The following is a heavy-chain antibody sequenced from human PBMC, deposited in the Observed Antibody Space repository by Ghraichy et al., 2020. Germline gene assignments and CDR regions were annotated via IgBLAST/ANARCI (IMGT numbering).Heavy chain of an antibody. CDR2: ISNGGSTS. V-gene: IGHV3-23*01. J-gene: IGHJ4*02. D-gene: IGHD2-21*02. Sequence: GESLNISCAASGFTFSNSAMTWVRQAPGKGLEWVSSISNGGSTSDYADSVKGRFTISRDNVKNTLYLQMNSVRAEDTALYYCAKKSPAYCGADCYLDFWGQGTLVTVSA. CDR1: GFTFSNSA. CDR3: AKKSPAYCGADCYLDF.